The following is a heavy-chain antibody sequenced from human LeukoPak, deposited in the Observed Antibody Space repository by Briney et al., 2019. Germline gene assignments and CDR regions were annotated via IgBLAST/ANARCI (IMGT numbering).Heavy chain of an antibody. Sequence: GGSLRLSCATSGFTFSSYSMNWVRQAPGKGLEWVSCISSSSSYIYYTDSVKGRFTISRDNAKNSLTLQMNSLRAEDTAVYYCARGLAPFDYWGQGTLVTVSS. CDR3: ARGLAPFDY. V-gene: IGHV3-21*01. D-gene: IGHD3-9*01. J-gene: IGHJ4*02. CDR2: ISSSSSYI. CDR1: GFTFSSYS.